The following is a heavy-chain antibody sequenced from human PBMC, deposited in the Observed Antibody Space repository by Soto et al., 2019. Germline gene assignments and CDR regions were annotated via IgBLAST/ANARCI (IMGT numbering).Heavy chain of an antibody. V-gene: IGHV1-69*12. CDR1: GGTFSSYA. Sequence: QVQLVQSGAEVKKPGSSVKVSCKASGGTFSSYAISWVRQAPGQGLEWMGGIIPIFGTANYAQKFQGRVTITADESTSTAYMELGSLRSEDTAVYYCASPLWDTAMVLGGDYYYYGMDVWGQGTTVTVSS. J-gene: IGHJ6*02. CDR2: IIPIFGTA. D-gene: IGHD5-18*01. CDR3: ASPLWDTAMVLGGDYYYYGMDV.